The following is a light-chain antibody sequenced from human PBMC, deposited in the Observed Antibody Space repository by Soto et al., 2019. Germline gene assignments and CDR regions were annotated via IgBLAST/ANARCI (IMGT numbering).Light chain of an antibody. V-gene: IGKV3-15*01. Sequence: EIVMTQSPATLSVSPGERATLSCRASQSVSNNLAWYQQKPGQAPRLLIYGASTRAAGIPARFIGSGSGTKFTLTIISLQSEDFVVYYCQQYNNWPPYTFGQGTKLEI. CDR2: GAS. CDR1: QSVSNN. CDR3: QQYNNWPPYT. J-gene: IGKJ2*01.